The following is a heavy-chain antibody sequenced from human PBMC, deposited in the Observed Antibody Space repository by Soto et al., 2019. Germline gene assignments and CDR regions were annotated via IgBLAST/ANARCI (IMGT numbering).Heavy chain of an antibody. Sequence: QVQLVQSGAEVKKPGSSVKVSCKASGGTFSSYTISWVRQAPGQGLEWMGRIIPILGIANYAQKFQGRVTITADKSTSTAYMELSSLRSEDTAVYYCARVLASGGWYGYWGQGTLVTVSS. CDR1: GGTFSSYT. CDR3: ARVLASGGWYGY. J-gene: IGHJ4*02. CDR2: IIPILGIA. D-gene: IGHD6-19*01. V-gene: IGHV1-69*02.